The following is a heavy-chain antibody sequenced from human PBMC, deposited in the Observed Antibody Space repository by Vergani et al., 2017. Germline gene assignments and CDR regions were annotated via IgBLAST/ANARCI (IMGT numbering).Heavy chain of an antibody. CDR3: ARGGVRVRWLQPRGAFDI. Sequence: QVQLQQWGAGLLKPSETLSLTCAVYGGSFSGYYWSWIRQPPGKGLEWIGEINHSGSTNYNPSLKSRVTISVDTSKNQFSLKLSSVTAADTAVYYSARGGVRVRWLQPRGAFDIWGQGTMVTVSS. J-gene: IGHJ3*02. V-gene: IGHV4-34*01. CDR2: INHSGST. CDR1: GGSFSGYY. D-gene: IGHD5-24*01.